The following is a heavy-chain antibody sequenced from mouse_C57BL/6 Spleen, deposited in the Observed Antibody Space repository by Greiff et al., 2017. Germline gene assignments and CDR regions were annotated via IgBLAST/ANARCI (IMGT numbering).Heavy chain of an antibody. CDR1: GYTFTSYW. Sequence: VQLQQPGAELVRPGSSVKLSCKASGYTFTSYWMHWVKQRPIQGLEWIGNIDPSDSETHYNQKFKDKATLTVDKSSSTAYMQLSSLTSEDSAVYYCARRDYYGTPFAYWGQGTLVTGSA. CDR2: IDPSDSET. CDR3: ARRDYYGTPFAY. J-gene: IGHJ3*01. D-gene: IGHD1-1*01. V-gene: IGHV1-52*01.